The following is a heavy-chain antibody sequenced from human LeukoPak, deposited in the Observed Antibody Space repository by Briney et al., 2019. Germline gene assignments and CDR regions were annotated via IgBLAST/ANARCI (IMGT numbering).Heavy chain of an antibody. Sequence: SETLSLTCTVSGGSISGYYWSWIRQPPGKGLEWIGYIYYSGNTNYNPSLKGRVTISVDTSKNQFSLKLSSVTAADTAVYYCAGAAGIRNAFDIWGQGTMVTVSS. D-gene: IGHD1-26*01. CDR3: AGAAGIRNAFDI. CDR1: GGSISGYY. V-gene: IGHV4-59*12. J-gene: IGHJ3*02. CDR2: IYYSGNT.